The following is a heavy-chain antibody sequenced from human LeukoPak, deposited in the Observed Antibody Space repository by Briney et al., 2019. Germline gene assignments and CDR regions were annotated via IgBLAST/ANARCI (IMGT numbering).Heavy chain of an antibody. CDR1: GYTFTSYY. CDR3: AKTYYYDSSGYRHYYYYMDV. V-gene: IGHV1-46*01. J-gene: IGHJ6*03. D-gene: IGHD3-22*01. CDR2: INPSGGRT. Sequence: GASVKVSCKASGYTFTSYYMHWVRQAPGQGLEWMGIINPSGGRTSYAQKFQGRVTITADKSTSTAYMELSSLRSEDTAVYYCAKTYYYDSSGYRHYYYYMDVWGKGTTVTVSS.